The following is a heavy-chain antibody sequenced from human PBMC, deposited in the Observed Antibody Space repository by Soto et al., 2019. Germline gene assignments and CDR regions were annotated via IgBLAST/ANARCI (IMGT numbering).Heavy chain of an antibody. V-gene: IGHV3-30*18. CDR3: AKGGRQWLVTSAFNY. Sequence: VQLVESGGGAVQPGRSLRLSCAASGFTVSDYAMHWVPQAPGKGLEWVAVVSHDGRNTHYADSVKGRFTISRDSSKNTVSLEMTSLRAEDTAVYYCAKGGRQWLVTSAFNYWGQGALVTVSS. CDR2: VSHDGRNT. D-gene: IGHD6-19*01. J-gene: IGHJ4*02. CDR1: GFTVSDYA.